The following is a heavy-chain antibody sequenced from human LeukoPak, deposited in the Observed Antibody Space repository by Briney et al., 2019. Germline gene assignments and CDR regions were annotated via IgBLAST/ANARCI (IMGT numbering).Heavy chain of an antibody. D-gene: IGHD3-3*01. Sequence: ASVKVSCKASGYTFTSYYMHWVRQAPGQGLVWMGIINPSGGSTSYAQKFQGRVTMTGDTSTSTAYMELSSLRSEDTAVYYCARDPGYDFWSGWYFDYWGQGTLVTVSS. CDR3: ARDPGYDFWSGWYFDY. CDR1: GYTFTSYY. J-gene: IGHJ4*02. CDR2: INPSGGST. V-gene: IGHV1-46*01.